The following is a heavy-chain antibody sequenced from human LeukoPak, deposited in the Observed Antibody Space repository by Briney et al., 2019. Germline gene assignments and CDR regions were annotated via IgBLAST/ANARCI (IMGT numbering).Heavy chain of an antibody. D-gene: IGHD1-26*01. CDR1: GLTFSSYS. V-gene: IGHV3-48*01. Sequence: PGGSLRLSCAASGLTFSSYSMNWVRQAPGKGLEWVSYISSSSSTIYYADSVNGRFTISRDNAKNSLYLQMNSLRAEDTAVYYCAIIYLIVGATTFDYWGQGTLVTVSS. CDR2: ISSSSSTI. J-gene: IGHJ4*02. CDR3: AIIYLIVGATTFDY.